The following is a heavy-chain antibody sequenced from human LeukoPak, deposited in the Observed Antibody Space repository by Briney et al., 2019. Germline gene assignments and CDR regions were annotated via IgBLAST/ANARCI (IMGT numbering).Heavy chain of an antibody. J-gene: IGHJ4*02. V-gene: IGHV3-74*01. CDR2: INSDGSST. Sequence: GGSLRLSCAASGFTFSSYWMHWVRQAPGKGLVWVSRINSDGSSTSYADSVKGRFTISRDNAKNSLYLQMNSLRAEDTAVYYCARVKVGTTNRFDYWGQGTLVTVSS. D-gene: IGHD1-26*01. CDR3: ARVKVGTTNRFDY. CDR1: GFTFSSYW.